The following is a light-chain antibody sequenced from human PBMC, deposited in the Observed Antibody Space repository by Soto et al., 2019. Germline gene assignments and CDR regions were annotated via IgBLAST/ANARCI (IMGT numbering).Light chain of an antibody. CDR2: GDN. J-gene: IGLJ3*02. V-gene: IGLV6-57*01. CDR3: QSYGTTFHWV. CDR1: SGNIASNS. Sequence: NFMLTQLHSVSGSPGKTVTISCTRSSGNIASNSVQWYQQRPGRSPTTVIYGDNQRPSGVPDRFSGSIDGSSNSASLTISGLRTEDEGDYYCQSYGTTFHWVFGGGTKLTV.